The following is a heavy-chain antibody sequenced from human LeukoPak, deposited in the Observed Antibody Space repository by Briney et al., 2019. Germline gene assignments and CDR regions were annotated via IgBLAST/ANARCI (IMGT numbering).Heavy chain of an antibody. CDR3: AKDHSPPWNDVSHRDYMDV. J-gene: IGHJ6*03. Sequence: GGSLRLSCAASEFTFSSYAMSWVRQAPGKGLEWVSAISGSGGDTYHADSVRGRFTISRDNSKNTLSLQMNSLRAEDTAVYYCAKDHSPPWNDVSHRDYMDVWGKGTTVTVSS. D-gene: IGHD1-1*01. CDR1: EFTFSSYA. CDR2: ISGSGGDT. V-gene: IGHV3-23*01.